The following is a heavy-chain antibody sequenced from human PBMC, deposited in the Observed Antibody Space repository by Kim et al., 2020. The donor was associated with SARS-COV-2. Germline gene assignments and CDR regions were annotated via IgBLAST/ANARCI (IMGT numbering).Heavy chain of an antibody. V-gene: IGHV4-34*01. D-gene: IGHD3-22*01. CDR2: INHSGST. J-gene: IGHJ4*02. Sequence: SETLSLTCAVYGGSFRGYYWSWIRQPPGKGLEWIGEINHSGSTNYNPSLKSRVTISVDTSKNQFSLKLSSVTAADTAVYYCARALYYYDSSGDIDYWGQGTLVTVSS. CDR3: ARALYYYDSSGDIDY. CDR1: GGSFRGYY.